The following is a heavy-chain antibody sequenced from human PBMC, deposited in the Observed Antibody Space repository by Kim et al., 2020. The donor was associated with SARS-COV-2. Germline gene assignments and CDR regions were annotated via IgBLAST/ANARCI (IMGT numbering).Heavy chain of an antibody. CDR3: AKGYSYGQPGGVDPYYGMDV. CDR1: GGTFSSYA. Sequence: SVKVSCKASGGTFSSYAISWVRQAPGQGLEWMGGIIPIFGTANYAQKFQGRVTITADESTSTAYMELSSLRSEDTAVYYCAKGYSYGQPGGVDPYYGMDVWGQGTTVTVSS. D-gene: IGHD5-18*01. CDR2: IIPIFGTA. J-gene: IGHJ6*02. V-gene: IGHV1-69*13.